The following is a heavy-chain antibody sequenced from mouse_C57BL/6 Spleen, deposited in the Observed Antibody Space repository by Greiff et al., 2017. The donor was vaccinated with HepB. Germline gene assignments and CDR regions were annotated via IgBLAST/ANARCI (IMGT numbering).Heavy chain of an antibody. V-gene: IGHV1-80*01. J-gene: IGHJ1*03. D-gene: IGHD2-5*01. CDR2: IYPGDGDT. CDR1: GYAFSSYW. Sequence: VQLQESGAELVKPGASVKISCKASGYAFSSYWMNWVKQRPGKGLEWIGQIYPGDGDTNYNGKFKGKATLTADKSSSTAYMQLSSLTSEDSAVYFCARQASNFLRYFDVWGTGTTVTVSS. CDR3: ARQASNFLRYFDV.